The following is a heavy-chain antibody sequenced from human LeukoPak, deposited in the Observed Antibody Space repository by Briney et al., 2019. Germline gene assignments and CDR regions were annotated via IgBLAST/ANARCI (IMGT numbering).Heavy chain of an antibody. V-gene: IGHV1-69*13. Sequence: SVKVSCKPSGDSFCIVAIYWGRQAPGQGLEWMGRLIPIYGSPDYAPSFQGRVAITADESMSKVYTEMSSPRSDDTAVYYCARPGATYEAGRGAGFFQHWGQGTLVVVSS. CDR2: LIPIYGSP. J-gene: IGHJ1*01. D-gene: IGHD1-26*01. CDR3: ARPGATYEAGRGAGFFQH. CDR1: GDSFCIVA.